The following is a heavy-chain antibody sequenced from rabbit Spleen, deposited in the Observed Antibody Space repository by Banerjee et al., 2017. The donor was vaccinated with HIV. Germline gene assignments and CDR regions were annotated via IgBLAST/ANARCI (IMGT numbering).Heavy chain of an antibody. Sequence: LVEYGGDVVQPGASLTLTCTASGFDFSAYTFMCWVRQAPGKGLEWIACIDTSDGDTDYANWPEGRFTISKASSTTVTLKMTSLTAADTATYFCARNYVNAFDPWGQGTLVTVS. CDR2: IDTSDGDT. V-gene: IGHV1S40*01. J-gene: IGHJ2*01. CDR3: ARNYVNAFDP. D-gene: IGHD1-1*01. CDR1: GFDFSAYTF.